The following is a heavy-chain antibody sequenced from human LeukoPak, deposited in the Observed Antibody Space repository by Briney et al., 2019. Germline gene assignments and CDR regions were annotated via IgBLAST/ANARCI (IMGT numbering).Heavy chain of an antibody. Sequence: GASVKVSCKASGYTFTGYYMHWVRQAPGQGLEWMGWINPNSGGTNYAQKFQGRVTMTRDTSISTAYTELSRLRSDDTAVYYCATYSSGWYSLGAFDIWGQGTMVTVSS. V-gene: IGHV1-2*02. CDR2: INPNSGGT. CDR1: GYTFTGYY. J-gene: IGHJ3*02. CDR3: ATYSSGWYSLGAFDI. D-gene: IGHD6-19*01.